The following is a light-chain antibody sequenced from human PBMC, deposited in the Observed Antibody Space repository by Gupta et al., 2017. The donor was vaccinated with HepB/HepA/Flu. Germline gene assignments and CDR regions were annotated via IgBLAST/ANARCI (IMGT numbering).Light chain of an antibody. J-gene: IGLJ1*01. CDR1: SGSVSTSYY. CDR2: STN. CDR3: VLYMGTGISGIYV. Sequence: QTVVTQEPSFSVSPGGTVPLTCGLSSGSVSTSYYPSWYQQNPGQAPRTLIYSTNTRSSGVSDRFSGSILGSKAALTITGAQADDEADYYCVLYMGTGISGIYVFGTGTKVTVL. V-gene: IGLV8-61*01.